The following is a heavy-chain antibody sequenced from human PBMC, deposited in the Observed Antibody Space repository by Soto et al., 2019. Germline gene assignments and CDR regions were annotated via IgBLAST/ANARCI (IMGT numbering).Heavy chain of an antibody. CDR3: VRDRDCSGGSCYCYGMDG. V-gene: IGHV1-69*04. J-gene: IGHJ6*02. D-gene: IGHD2-15*01. CDR2: IIPILGIA. Sequence: GASVKVSCKASGGTFSSYSISWVRQAPGQGLEWMGRIIPILGIANYAQKFQGRVTITADKSTSTAYMELSILRSEDTAVYYCVRDRDCSGGSCYCYGMDGWGQGTTVTVSS. CDR1: GGTFSSYS.